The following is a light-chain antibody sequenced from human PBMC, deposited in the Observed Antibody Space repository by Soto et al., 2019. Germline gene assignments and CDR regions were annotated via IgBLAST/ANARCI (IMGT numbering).Light chain of an antibody. CDR1: QAMSTY. Sequence: DILLTQSPSFLSASVGDTVTITCRASQAMSTYLAWYQQKPGKVPKLLICSASTLQSGVPPRFSGGGSGTEFTLTISTLQPDDFAIYYCHHLNSYQLTFGGGTNVEIK. CDR3: HHLNSYQLT. J-gene: IGKJ4*01. CDR2: SAS. V-gene: IGKV1-9*01.